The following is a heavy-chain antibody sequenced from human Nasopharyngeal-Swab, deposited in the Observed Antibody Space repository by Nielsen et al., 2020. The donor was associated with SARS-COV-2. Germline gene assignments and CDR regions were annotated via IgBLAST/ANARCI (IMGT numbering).Heavy chain of an antibody. Sequence: GGSLRLSCAASGFTFSSYGMHWVRQAPGKGLEWVAVISYDGSNKYYADSVKGRFTFSRDNSKNTLYLQMNSLRAEDTAVYYCAKDRITMIVVVPDYWGQGTLVTVSS. CDR2: ISYDGSNK. J-gene: IGHJ4*02. CDR3: AKDRITMIVVVPDY. V-gene: IGHV3-30*18. D-gene: IGHD3-22*01. CDR1: GFTFSSYG.